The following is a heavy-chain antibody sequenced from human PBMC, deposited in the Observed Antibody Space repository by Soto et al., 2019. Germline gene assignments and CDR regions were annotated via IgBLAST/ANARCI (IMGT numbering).Heavy chain of an antibody. D-gene: IGHD3-3*01. CDR2: ISYDGSNK. Sequence: PGESLKISCAASGFTFSSYAMHWVRQAPGKGLEWVAVISYDGSNKYYADSVKGRFTISRDNSKNTLYLQMTNMDPVDTATYYCAHSRQLAYDFWSGYLDYWGQGTLVTVSS. CDR1: GFTFSSYA. V-gene: IGHV3-30-3*01. CDR3: AHSRQLAYDFWSGYLDY. J-gene: IGHJ4*02.